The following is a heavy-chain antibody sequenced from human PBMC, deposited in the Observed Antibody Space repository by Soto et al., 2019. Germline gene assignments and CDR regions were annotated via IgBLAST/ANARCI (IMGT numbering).Heavy chain of an antibody. J-gene: IGHJ4*02. CDR3: PRVAVVTASGTSAY. Sequence: QVQLVESGGGLVRPGGSLRLSCAASGFTFSDYYMTWIRQVPGKGLEWVAYISGTSDSIPYADSVKGRFTISSDNAKKSLHLSMTSLGAADSAVYYWPRVAVVTASGTSAYGGQGTLVTVCS. CDR1: GFTFSDYY. V-gene: IGHV3-11*04. D-gene: IGHD6-13*01. CDR2: ISGTSDSI.